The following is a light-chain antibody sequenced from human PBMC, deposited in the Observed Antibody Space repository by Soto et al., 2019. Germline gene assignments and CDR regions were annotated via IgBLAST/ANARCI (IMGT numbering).Light chain of an antibody. Sequence: EIVLTQSPGTLSLSPGERATLSCRSSQSVSNSYLAWYQQQPGQAPRLLIYGASTRATAVPDRFSGSGSGTDFTLTITSLQSDDFAVYFCQQYSDWPITFGQGTRLEIK. CDR2: GAS. V-gene: IGKV3-15*01. CDR3: QQYSDWPIT. J-gene: IGKJ5*01. CDR1: QSVSNSY.